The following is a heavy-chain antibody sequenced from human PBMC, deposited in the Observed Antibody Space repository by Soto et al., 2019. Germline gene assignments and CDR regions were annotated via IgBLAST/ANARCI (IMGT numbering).Heavy chain of an antibody. J-gene: IGHJ6*02. Sequence: QVQLVQSGAEVKKPGSSVKVSCMASGVTFSSYAISWVRQAPGQGLEWMGGIIPIFGTANYAQKFQGRVTITADESTSTAYMELSSLRSEDTAVYYCARDRGRDSSTKPYYYYYYGMDVWGQGTTVTVSS. D-gene: IGHD6-13*01. CDR3: ARDRGRDSSTKPYYYYYYGMDV. CDR2: IIPIFGTA. V-gene: IGHV1-69*01. CDR1: GVTFSSYA.